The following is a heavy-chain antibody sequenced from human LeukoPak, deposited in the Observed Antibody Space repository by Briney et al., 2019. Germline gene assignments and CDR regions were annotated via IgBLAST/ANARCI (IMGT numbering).Heavy chain of an antibody. D-gene: IGHD2-2*02. J-gene: IGHJ6*03. CDR3: ARHGPSGYCSSTSCHIRDYYVDV. V-gene: IGHV5-51*01. CDR2: IYPGDSDT. CDR1: GYSFTNYW. Sequence: GESLKISCKGSGYSFTNYWIGWVRQMPGKGLEWMGIIYPGDSDTRYSPSFQGQVTISADKSISTAYLRWSSLKASDTAMYYCARHGPSGYCSSTSCHIRDYYVDVWGTGTTVTVSS.